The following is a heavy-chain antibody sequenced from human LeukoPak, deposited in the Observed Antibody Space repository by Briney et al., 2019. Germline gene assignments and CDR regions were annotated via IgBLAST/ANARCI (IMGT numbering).Heavy chain of an antibody. Sequence: SVKVSCKASGGTFSSYAISWVRQAPGQGLEWMGRIIPILGIANYAQKFQGRVTITADKSTSTAYMELSSLRSEDTDVYYCARGDYYDSSGSSDYWGQGTLVTVSS. V-gene: IGHV1-69*04. CDR3: ARGDYYDSSGSSDY. J-gene: IGHJ4*02. CDR2: IIPILGIA. D-gene: IGHD3-22*01. CDR1: GGTFSSYA.